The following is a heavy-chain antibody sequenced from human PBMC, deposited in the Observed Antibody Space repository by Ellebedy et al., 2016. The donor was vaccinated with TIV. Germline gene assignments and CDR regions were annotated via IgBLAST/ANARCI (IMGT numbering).Heavy chain of an antibody. V-gene: IGHV1-46*01. CDR3: ARGGVVPAATPLYYYYGMDV. D-gene: IGHD2-2*02. CDR2: INPSGGST. CDR1: GYTFTSYY. Sequence: ASVKVSCXASGYTFTSYYMHWVRQAPGQGLEWMGIINPSGGSTSYAQKFQGRVTMTRDTSTSTAYMELRSLRSDDTAVYYCARGGVVPAATPLYYYYGMDVWGQGTTVTVSS. J-gene: IGHJ6*02.